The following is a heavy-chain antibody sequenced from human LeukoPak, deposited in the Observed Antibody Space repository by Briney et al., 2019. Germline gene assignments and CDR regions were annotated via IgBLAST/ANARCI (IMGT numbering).Heavy chain of an antibody. CDR3: ARVAELDYYDSSPLNWFDY. D-gene: IGHD3-22*01. Sequence: PGGSLRLSCAASGFTFSSYAMSWVHQAPGKGLEWVSAISGSGGSTCYADSVKGRFTISRDNSKNTLYLQMNSLRAEDTAVYYCARVAELDYYDSSPLNWFDYWGQGTLVTVSS. J-gene: IGHJ4*02. CDR2: ISGSGGST. V-gene: IGHV3-23*01. CDR1: GFTFSSYA.